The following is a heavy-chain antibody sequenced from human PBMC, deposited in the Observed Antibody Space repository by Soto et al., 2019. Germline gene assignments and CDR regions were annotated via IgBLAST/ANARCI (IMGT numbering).Heavy chain of an antibody. CDR3: AREYYDFWSGYFSGMDV. D-gene: IGHD3-3*01. V-gene: IGHV3-7*03. J-gene: IGHJ6*02. Sequence: GGSLRLSCAASGFTFSSYWMSWVRQAPGKGLEWVANIKQDGSEKYYVDSVKGRFTISRDNAKNSLYLQMNSLRAEDTAVYYCAREYYDFWSGYFSGMDVWGQGTTVTVSS. CDR1: GFTFSSYW. CDR2: IKQDGSEK.